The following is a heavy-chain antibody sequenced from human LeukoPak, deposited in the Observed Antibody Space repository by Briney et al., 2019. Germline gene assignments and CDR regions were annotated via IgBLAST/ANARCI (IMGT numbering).Heavy chain of an antibody. CDR2: LYSGGGT. D-gene: IGHD3-22*01. V-gene: IGHV3-66*01. CDR1: GFTVSSNY. CDR3: APYYDSSGYPPGGLDF. Sequence: GGSLRLSCAASGFTVSSNYMTWVRQAPGKGLEWVSLLYSGGGTDYADSVKGRFTTSRDNSKNTLYLQMNSLRAEDTAVYYCAPYYDSSGYPPGGLDFWGQGTQVTASP. J-gene: IGHJ4*02.